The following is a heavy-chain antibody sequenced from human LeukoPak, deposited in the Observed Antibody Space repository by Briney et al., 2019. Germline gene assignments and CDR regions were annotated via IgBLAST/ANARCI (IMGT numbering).Heavy chain of an antibody. J-gene: IGHJ4*02. CDR3: ARDRDDYPYY. CDR1: GFIFRSYS. V-gene: IGHV3-21*01. D-gene: IGHD4-11*01. Sequence: PGGSLRLSCAASGFIFRSYSRNWVRQAPGKGLEWVSSISSSSSYIYYADSVKGRFTISRDNAKNSLYLQMNSLGAEDTAVYYCARDRDDYPYYWGQGTLVTVSS. CDR2: ISSSSSYI.